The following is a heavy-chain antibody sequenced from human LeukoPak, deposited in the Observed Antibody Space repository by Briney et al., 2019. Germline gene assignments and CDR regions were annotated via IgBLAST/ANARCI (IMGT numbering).Heavy chain of an antibody. Sequence: GGSLRLSCAVSGLSFSNYAMDWVRQAPGKGLKWVSTIGASVSNTNYADSVKGRFTISRDNSKNTPSLQRSRLKVEDTAVNYCARRSGGTCDYWGQGTLVTVSS. CDR2: IGASVSNT. CDR3: ARRSGGTCDY. CDR1: GLSFSNYA. J-gene: IGHJ4*02. V-gene: IGHV3-23*01. D-gene: IGHD1-1*01.